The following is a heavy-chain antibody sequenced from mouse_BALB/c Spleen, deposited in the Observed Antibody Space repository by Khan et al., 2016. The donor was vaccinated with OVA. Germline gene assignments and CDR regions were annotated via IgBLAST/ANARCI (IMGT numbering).Heavy chain of an antibody. V-gene: IGHV2-6-7*01. J-gene: IGHJ4*01. D-gene: IGHD2-1*01. Sequence: VQLQESGPGLVAPSQSLSITCTVSGFSLTGYGVNWVRQPPGKGLEWLGMIWGDGSTDYNSALKYSLSNSKDNSKSQVCLKMNSLQTDDTARYYWDRGYYANYWEAMEYWGEGASVTASS. CDR2: IWGDGST. CDR3: DRGYYANYWEAMEY. CDR1: GFSLTGYG.